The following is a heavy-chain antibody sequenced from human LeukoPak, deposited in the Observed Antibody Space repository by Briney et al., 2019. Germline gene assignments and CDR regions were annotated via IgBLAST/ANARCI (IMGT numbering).Heavy chain of an antibody. V-gene: IGHV3-7*03. CDR3: ARSLWFGEGDDY. Sequence: GGSLRLSCAASGFTFSNYWMTWVRQAPGKGLEWVANIKHDGSEDYYLDSVKGRFTISRDNAKNSLYLQMNSLRAEDTAVYYCARSLWFGEGDDYWGQGTLVTVSS. J-gene: IGHJ4*02. CDR2: IKHDGSED. D-gene: IGHD3-10*01. CDR1: GFTFSNYW.